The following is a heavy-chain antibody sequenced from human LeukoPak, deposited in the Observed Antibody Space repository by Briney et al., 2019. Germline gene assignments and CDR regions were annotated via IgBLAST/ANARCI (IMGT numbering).Heavy chain of an antibody. CDR3: ARESYDILTRHFDY. D-gene: IGHD3-9*01. CDR2: INPSGGST. V-gene: IGHV1-46*01. Sequence: ASVKVSCKASGGTFSSYAISWVRQAPGQGLEWMGIINPSGGSTSYAQKFQGRVTMTRDTSTSTVYMELSSLRSEDTAVYYCARESYDILTRHFDYWGQGTLVTVSS. J-gene: IGHJ4*02. CDR1: GGTFSSYA.